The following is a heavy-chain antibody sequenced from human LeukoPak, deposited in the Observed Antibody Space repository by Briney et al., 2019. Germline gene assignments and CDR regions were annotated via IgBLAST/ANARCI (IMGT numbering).Heavy chain of an antibody. J-gene: IGHJ4*02. Sequence: SGATLVHPPQTLTLTYTFCGCARRTRGVDVGWIRQPPGKALEWLALIYWDDDKRYSPSLKSRLTITKDTSKNQVVLTMTNMDPVDTATYYCAHIYGPGSSFDYWGQGTLVTVSS. CDR1: GCARRTRGVD. V-gene: IGHV2-5*02. D-gene: IGHD3-10*01. CDR2: IYWDDDK. CDR3: AHIYGPGSSFDY.